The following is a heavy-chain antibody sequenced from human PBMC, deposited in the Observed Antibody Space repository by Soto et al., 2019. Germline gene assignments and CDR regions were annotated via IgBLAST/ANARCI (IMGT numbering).Heavy chain of an antibody. D-gene: IGHD3-22*01. CDR1: VFAFMIYT. Sequence: PGWSLRLSCASSVFAFMIYTMNWVRQAPGKGLEWVSSISSSSTYIYYADSVKGRFTISRDNAKNSLYLQMNSLRADDTAVYYCVPFYFASLDYWGQGTLVTVSS. J-gene: IGHJ4*02. CDR3: VPFYFASLDY. CDR2: ISSSSTYI. V-gene: IGHV3-21*01.